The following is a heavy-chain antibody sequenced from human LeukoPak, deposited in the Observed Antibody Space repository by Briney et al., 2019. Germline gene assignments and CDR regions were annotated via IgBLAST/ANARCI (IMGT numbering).Heavy chain of an antibody. D-gene: IGHD1-26*01. V-gene: IGHV1-2*02. J-gene: IGHJ4*02. Sequence: ASVKVSCKASGYTFTGYYMHWVRQAPEQGLEWMGWINPNSGGTNYAQKFQGRVTMTRDTSISTAYMELSRLRSDDTAVYYCARDLQSIKLVDYWGQGTLVTVSS. CDR3: ARDLQSIKLVDY. CDR1: GYTFTGYY. CDR2: INPNSGGT.